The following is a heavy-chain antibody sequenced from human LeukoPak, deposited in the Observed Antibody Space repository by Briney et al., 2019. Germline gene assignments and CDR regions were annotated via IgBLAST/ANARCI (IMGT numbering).Heavy chain of an antibody. J-gene: IGHJ5*02. V-gene: IGHV4-31*03. Sequence: SETLSLTCTVSGGSISSGGYYWSWIRQHPGKGLEWIGYIYYSGSTYYNPSLKSRVIISVDTSKNQFSLKLSSVTAADTAVYYCAREMINQYIWFDPWGQGTLVTVSS. CDR1: GGSISSGGYY. CDR3: AREMINQYIWFDP. CDR2: IYYSGST. D-gene: IGHD3-22*01.